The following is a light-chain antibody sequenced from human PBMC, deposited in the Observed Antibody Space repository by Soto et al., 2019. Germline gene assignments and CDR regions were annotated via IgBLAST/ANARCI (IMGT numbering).Light chain of an antibody. J-gene: IGKJ4*01. CDR3: QQHNSYPLT. V-gene: IGKV1-9*01. CDR1: QGISSY. CDR2: AAS. Sequence: DIQLTQSPSFLSASVGDRVTITCRASQGISSYLAWYQQKPGKAPKYLIYAASTLQSGVPSRFSGSGSGTEFTITISSLQPEDFATYYCQQHNSYPLTFGGGTKVEIK.